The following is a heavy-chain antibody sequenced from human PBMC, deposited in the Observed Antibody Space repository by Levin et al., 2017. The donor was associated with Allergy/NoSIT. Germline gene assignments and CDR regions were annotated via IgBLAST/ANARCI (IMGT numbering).Heavy chain of an antibody. CDR1: GFTFSSYA. CDR2: ISGSGGST. D-gene: IGHD6-19*01. Sequence: SCAASGFTFSSYAMSWVRQAPGKGLEWVSAISGSGGSTYYADSVKGRFTISRDNSKNTLYLQMNSLRAEDTAVYYCAKGRIAVALPQHWGQGTLVTVSS. J-gene: IGHJ1*01. V-gene: IGHV3-23*01. CDR3: AKGRIAVALPQH.